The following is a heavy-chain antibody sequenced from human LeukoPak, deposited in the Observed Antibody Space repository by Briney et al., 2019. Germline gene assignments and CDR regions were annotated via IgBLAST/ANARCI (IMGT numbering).Heavy chain of an antibody. CDR2: IKQDGSEK. D-gene: IGHD6-13*01. CDR3: ARDQGYSSSWSLPPYYYYYYGMDV. CDR1: GFTFSSYW. Sequence: GGSLRLSCAASGFTFSSYWMSWVRQAPGKGLEWVANIKQDGSEKYYVDSVKGRFTISRDNAKNSLYLQMNSLRAEDTAVYYCARDQGYSSSWSLPPYYYYYYGMDVWGQGTTVTVSS. J-gene: IGHJ6*02. V-gene: IGHV3-7*01.